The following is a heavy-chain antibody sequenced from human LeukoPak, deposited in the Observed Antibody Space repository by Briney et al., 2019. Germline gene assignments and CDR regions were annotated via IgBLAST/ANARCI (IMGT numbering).Heavy chain of an antibody. J-gene: IGHJ4*02. CDR3: ASEAAAGAFGY. V-gene: IGHV4-30-2*01. CDR2: IYHSGST. CDR1: GGSISSGGYY. D-gene: IGHD6-13*01. Sequence: LQTLSLTCTVSGGSISSGGYYWSWLRQPPGKGLEWIGYIYHSGSTYYNPSLKSRVTISVDRSKNQFSLKLSSVTAADTAVYYCASEAAAGAFGYWGQGTLVTVSS.